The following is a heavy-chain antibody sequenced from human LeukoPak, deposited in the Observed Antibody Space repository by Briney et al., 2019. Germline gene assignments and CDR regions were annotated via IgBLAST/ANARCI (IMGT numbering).Heavy chain of an antibody. Sequence: SETLSLTCTVSGGFISSYYWSWIRQPPGKGLEWLGYIYYSGSTNYNPSLKSRVTISVDTSKNQFSLKLSSVTAADTAVYYWAVHYYDSSGYFLHYYYYMDVWGKGTTVTVSS. J-gene: IGHJ6*03. CDR1: GGFISSYY. CDR3: AVHYYDSSGYFLHYYYYMDV. V-gene: IGHV4-59*01. CDR2: IYYSGST. D-gene: IGHD3-22*01.